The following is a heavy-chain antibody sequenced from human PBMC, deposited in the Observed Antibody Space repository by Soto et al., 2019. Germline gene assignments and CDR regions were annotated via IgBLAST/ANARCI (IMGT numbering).Heavy chain of an antibody. CDR2: INHSGST. V-gene: IGHV4-34*01. J-gene: IGHJ6*01. CDR1: GGSFSGYY. Sequence: QVQLQQWGAGLLKPSETLSLTCAVYGGSFSGYYWSWIRQPPGKGLEWIGEINHSGSTNYNPSLKSRVTISVDTSKNQFSLKLSSVTAADTAVYYCARGKGCSGGSCYRAYYYYGMDVW. D-gene: IGHD2-15*01. CDR3: ARGKGCSGGSCYRAYYYYGMDV.